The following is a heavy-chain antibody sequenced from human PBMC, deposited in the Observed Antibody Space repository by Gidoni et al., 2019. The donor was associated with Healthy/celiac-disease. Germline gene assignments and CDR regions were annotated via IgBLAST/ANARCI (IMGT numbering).Heavy chain of an antibody. D-gene: IGHD2-2*01. CDR1: GGSISSSSYY. CDR3: ARDRLSTGPSYQLLSDWFDP. CDR2: IYYSGST. J-gene: IGHJ5*02. V-gene: IGHV4-39*07. Sequence: QLQLQESGPGLVKPSETLSLTCTVSGGSISSSSYYLGWIRQPPGKGLEWIGSIYYSGSTYYNPSLKSRVTISVDTSKNQFSLKLSSVTAADTAVYYCARDRLSTGPSYQLLSDWFDPWGQGTLVTVSS.